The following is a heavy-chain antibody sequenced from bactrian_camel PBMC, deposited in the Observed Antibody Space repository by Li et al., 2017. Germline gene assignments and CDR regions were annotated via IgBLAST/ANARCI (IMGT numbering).Heavy chain of an antibody. Sequence: HVQLVESGGGLVQPGGSLKLSCKTSGYTFDNYCVAWLRQAPGQEREGVASIDAEGRTEYDDSVKGRFTISKDNAKKSVYLQMNSLKPEDTGMYYCAAKSPGGGWYSPGSYNYWGQGTQVTVS. V-gene: IGHV3S9*01. CDR1: GYTFDNYC. D-gene: IGHD6*01. CDR2: IDAEGRT. J-gene: IGHJ4*01. CDR3: AAKSPGGGWYSPGSYNY.